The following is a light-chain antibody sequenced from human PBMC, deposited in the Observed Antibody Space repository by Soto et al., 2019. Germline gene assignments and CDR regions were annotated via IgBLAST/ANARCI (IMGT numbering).Light chain of an antibody. V-gene: IGKV1-33*01. CDR3: LQHDNVPT. CDR2: DAA. J-gene: IGKJ2*01. CDR1: QSISSW. Sequence: DIQMTQSPSTLSASVGDRVTITCRASQSISSWLAWYQQKPGKAPKLLITDAATLEAGVPSRFSGSGSGTDFTFTISSLQPEDIATYFCLQHDNVPTFGLGTKLEVK.